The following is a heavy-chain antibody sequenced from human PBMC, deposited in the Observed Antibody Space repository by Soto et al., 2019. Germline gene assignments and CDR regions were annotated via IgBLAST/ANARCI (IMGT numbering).Heavy chain of an antibody. CDR3: ARDVTRTQSCTNGVCYYHYYAMDV. J-gene: IGHJ6*02. Sequence: ASVKVSCKASGYTFTDYYVHWVRQAPGQGLEWMGWINPNSGGTKTAQKFQGRVTVTRDTSISTAYMDLSRLRSDDTAVYYCARDVTRTQSCTNGVCYYHYYAMDVWGQGTMVAVYS. CDR1: GYTFTDYY. D-gene: IGHD2-8*01. CDR2: INPNSGGT. V-gene: IGHV1-2*02.